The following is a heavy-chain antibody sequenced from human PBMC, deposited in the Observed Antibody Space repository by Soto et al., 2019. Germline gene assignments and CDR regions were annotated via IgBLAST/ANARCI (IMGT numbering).Heavy chain of an antibody. D-gene: IGHD2-21*02. Sequence: QVQMVQSGAEVKKPGASVKGSCKASGHTFTGHHMHWVRQAPGQGLEWMGLIDLDIGDTKYAQKFQGRVTATSDTSITTAYMELRGLRSDDTAVYYCALEPTGTAGFDYLGQGTLVTVSS. CDR2: IDLDIGDT. CDR1: GHTFTGHH. V-gene: IGHV1-2*02. CDR3: ALEPTGTAGFDY. J-gene: IGHJ4*02.